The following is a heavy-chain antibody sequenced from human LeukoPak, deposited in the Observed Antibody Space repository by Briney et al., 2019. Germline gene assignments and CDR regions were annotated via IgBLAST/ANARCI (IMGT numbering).Heavy chain of an antibody. Sequence: GETLRLSCTASGCTFSRYSKNWVRKAPAKGLGWVSSISINSNYIYYSNSVQGRFTIFSVNAKNSLYLQVNSLMAEATAVLYCARGSRFGVVGRDAFDIWGQGTVVTVSS. CDR2: ISINSNYI. V-gene: IGHV3-21*01. D-gene: IGHD3-3*01. CDR1: GCTFSRYS. J-gene: IGHJ3*02. CDR3: ARGSRFGVVGRDAFDI.